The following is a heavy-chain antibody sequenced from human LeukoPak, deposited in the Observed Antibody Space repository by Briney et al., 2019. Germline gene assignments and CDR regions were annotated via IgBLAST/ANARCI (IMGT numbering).Heavy chain of an antibody. Sequence: AGGSLRLSCAASGFTFSSYPMTWVRQAPGKGLEWVSSISGSGGNTFHADSVKGRFTISRDNSKNTLYLQMNSLRAEDTAIYYCARTHYFDSSGYHLIDYWGQGTLVTVSS. CDR2: ISGSGGNT. D-gene: IGHD3-22*01. CDR1: GFTFSSYP. CDR3: ARTHYFDSSGYHLIDY. V-gene: IGHV3-23*01. J-gene: IGHJ4*02.